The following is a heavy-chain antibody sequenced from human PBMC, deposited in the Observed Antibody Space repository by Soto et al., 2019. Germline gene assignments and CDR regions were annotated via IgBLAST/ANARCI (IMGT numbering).Heavy chain of an antibody. CDR2: LWYDGSHK. V-gene: IGHV3-33*01. Sequence: SLSLSCASSGFTFSSYGMHWVRQAPGRWLEWVGGLWYDGSHKYYADAVKGRVPISRDNSKNTLYLQMNSLRAEDTAVEYWARDGGGSSWSYDYYGMDVWGQGTTVTVAS. J-gene: IGHJ6*02. CDR1: GFTFSSYG. CDR3: ARDGGGSSWSYDYYGMDV. D-gene: IGHD6-13*01.